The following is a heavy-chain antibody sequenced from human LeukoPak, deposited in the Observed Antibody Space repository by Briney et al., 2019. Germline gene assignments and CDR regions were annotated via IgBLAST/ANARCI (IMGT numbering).Heavy chain of an antibody. CDR2: IKPNSGST. CDR3: ARAIGTGRAYYFDD. Sequence: ASVKVSCKASRYTFTRYYMHWVRQAPREGLEWIGWIKPNSGSTNYAQKFQGRVTMTRDTSISTAYMELSRLRSDDTAVYYCARAIGTGRAYYFDDWGQGTLVTVSS. V-gene: IGHV1-2*02. J-gene: IGHJ4*02. D-gene: IGHD3/OR15-3a*01. CDR1: RYTFTRYY.